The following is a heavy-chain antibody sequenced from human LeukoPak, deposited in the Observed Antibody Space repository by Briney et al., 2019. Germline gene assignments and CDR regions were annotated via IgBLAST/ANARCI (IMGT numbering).Heavy chain of an antibody. Sequence: ASVKVSCKASGYTFTSYAMNWVRQAPGQGLEWMGWINTNTGNPTYAQGFTGRFVFSLDTSVSTAYLQISSLKAEDTAVYYCARLYDFWSGYSIPYYCYYGMDVWGQGTTVTVSS. D-gene: IGHD3-3*01. V-gene: IGHV7-4-1*02. CDR3: ARLYDFWSGYSIPYYCYYGMDV. CDR2: INTNTGNP. CDR1: GYTFTSYA. J-gene: IGHJ6*02.